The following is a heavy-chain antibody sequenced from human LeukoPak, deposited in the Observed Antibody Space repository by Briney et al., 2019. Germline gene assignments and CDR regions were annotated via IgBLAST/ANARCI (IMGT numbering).Heavy chain of an antibody. Sequence: PSETLSLTCTVSGGSISSYYWSWIRQPAGKGLEWIGRIYTSGSTNYNPSLKSRVTMSVDTSKNQFSLKLSSVTAADTAVYYCARNRRVSIAAVGRGVLETSFDYGGQETLVTVSS. CDR3: ARNRRVSIAAVGRGVLETSFDY. D-gene: IGHD6-13*01. CDR2: IYTSGST. CDR1: GGSISSYY. J-gene: IGHJ4*02. V-gene: IGHV4-4*07.